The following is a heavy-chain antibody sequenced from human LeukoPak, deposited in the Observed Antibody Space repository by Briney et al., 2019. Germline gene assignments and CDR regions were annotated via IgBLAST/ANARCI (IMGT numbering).Heavy chain of an antibody. V-gene: IGHV4-39*01. CDR3: ARLRQYYFDY. CDR1: GGSISSSSYY. Sequence: SETLSLTCTVSGGSISSSSYYWGWIRQPPGKGLEWIGSIYYSGSTYYNPSLKNRVTISVDTSKNQFSLKLSSVTAADTAVYYCARLRQYYFDYWGQGTLVTVSS. J-gene: IGHJ4*02. D-gene: IGHD3-16*01. CDR2: IYYSGST.